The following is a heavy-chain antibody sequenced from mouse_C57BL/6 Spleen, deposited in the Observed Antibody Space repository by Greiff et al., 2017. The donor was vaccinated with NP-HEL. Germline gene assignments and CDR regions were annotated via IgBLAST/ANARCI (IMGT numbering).Heavy chain of an antibody. CDR3: ALTGAWFGC. D-gene: IGHD4-1*01. CDR2: IDPSDSYT. V-gene: IGHV1-59*01. Sequence: QVQLQQPGAELVRPGTSVKLSCKASGYTFTSYWMHWVKQRPGQGLEWIGVIDPSDSYTNYNQKFKGKATLTVDTSSSTAYMQLSSLTSEDAAVYYCALTGAWFGCWGQGALVTVSA. J-gene: IGHJ3*01. CDR1: GYTFTSYW.